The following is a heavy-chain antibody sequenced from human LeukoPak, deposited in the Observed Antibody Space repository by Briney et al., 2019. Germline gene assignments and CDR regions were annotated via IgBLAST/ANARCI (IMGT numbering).Heavy chain of an antibody. J-gene: IGHJ4*02. V-gene: IGHV3-30*01. CDR3: TRDAYNFNDFDY. Sequence: PGRSLRLSCAVSEFTLSHFAMHWVRQAPGKGLEWVAVVSSHGNDGYYADSVKGRFTISRDNSKNTLYLQIDSLRAEDTAIYYCTRDAYNFNDFDYWGQGTLVTVSS. CDR2: VSSHGNDG. D-gene: IGHD5-24*01. CDR1: EFTLSHFA.